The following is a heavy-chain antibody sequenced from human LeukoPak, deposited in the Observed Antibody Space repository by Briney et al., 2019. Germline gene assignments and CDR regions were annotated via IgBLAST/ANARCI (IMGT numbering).Heavy chain of an antibody. CDR2: INTNTGNP. CDR3: ARDGIYGDYVWDYYYYYMDV. J-gene: IGHJ6*03. CDR1: GYTFTSYA. D-gene: IGHD3-16*01. Sequence: GASVKVSCKASGYTFTSYAMNWVRQAPGQGLEWMGWINTNTGNPTYAQGFTGRFVFSLDTSVSTAYLQISSLKAEDTAVYYCARDGIYGDYVWDYYYYYMDVWGKGTTVTVSS. V-gene: IGHV7-4-1*02.